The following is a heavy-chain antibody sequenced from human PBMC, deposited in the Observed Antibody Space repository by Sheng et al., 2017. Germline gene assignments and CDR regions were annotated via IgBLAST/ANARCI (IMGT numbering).Heavy chain of an antibody. J-gene: IGHJ5*02. D-gene: IGHD3-10*01. CDR1: GGSLSSSGYF. Sequence: QLQLQESGPGLVKPSETLSLTCTVSGGSLSSSGYFWGWIRQPPGKGLEWIGSIYYSGSTYYNPSLKSRLIISVDTSKNQFYLKLSSVTAADTAVYYCYGSGSLFWFDPWGQGTLVTVSS. V-gene: IGHV4-39*07. CDR3: YGSGSLFWFDP. CDR2: IYYSGST.